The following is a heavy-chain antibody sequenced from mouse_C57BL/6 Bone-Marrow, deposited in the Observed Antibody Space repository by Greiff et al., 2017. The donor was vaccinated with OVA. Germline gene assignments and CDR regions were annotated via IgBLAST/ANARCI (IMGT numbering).Heavy chain of an antibody. Sequence: EVKLVESGPGLAKPSQTLSLTCSVTGYSITSYYWNWIRKFPGNKLEYMGYISYSGSTSYNPSLKSRISITRATSKNQYYLQLNSVTPEDTASYYCAGLGGYDEGCAMDYWGQGTSVTVSS. V-gene: IGHV3-8*01. CDR3: AGLGGYDEGCAMDY. J-gene: IGHJ4*01. CDR2: ISYSGST. CDR1: GYSITSYY. D-gene: IGHD2-2*01.